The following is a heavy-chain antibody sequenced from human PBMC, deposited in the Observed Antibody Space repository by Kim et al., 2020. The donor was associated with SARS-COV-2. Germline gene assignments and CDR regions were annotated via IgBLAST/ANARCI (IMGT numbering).Heavy chain of an antibody. D-gene: IGHD2-21*02. CDR3: ARPSDHDYYYGMDV. J-gene: IGHJ6*02. CDR2: VNGNNGNT. V-gene: IGHV1-3*01. Sequence: ASVKVSCKASGYAFSSYVMHWVRQGPGQRLEWLGWVNGNNGNTKQSPKFQGRVKLTRDAFADTAYMELSDLRSDDTAVYYCARPSDHDYYYGMDVWGQGTTVIVSS. CDR1: GYAFSSYV.